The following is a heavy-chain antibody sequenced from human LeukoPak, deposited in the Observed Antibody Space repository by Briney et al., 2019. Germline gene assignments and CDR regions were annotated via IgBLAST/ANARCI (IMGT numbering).Heavy chain of an antibody. CDR2: IYPGGSDT. Sequence: GESLKISCEGSGYSFTNYWIDWVRQMPGKGLEWMGMIYPGGSDTRYSPSFQGQVTISADKSISTAYLQWSSLKASDTAMYYCARHFRSNGDYGPPDYWGQGTLVTVSS. CDR1: GYSFTNYW. J-gene: IGHJ4*02. D-gene: IGHD4-17*01. CDR3: ARHFRSNGDYGPPDY. V-gene: IGHV5-51*01.